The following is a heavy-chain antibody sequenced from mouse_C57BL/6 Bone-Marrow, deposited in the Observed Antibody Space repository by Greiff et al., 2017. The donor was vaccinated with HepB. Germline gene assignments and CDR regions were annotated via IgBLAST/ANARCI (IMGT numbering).Heavy chain of an antibody. Sequence: VKLMESGAELARPGASVKLSCKASGYTFTSYGISWVKQRTGQGLEWIGEIYPRSGNTYYNEKFKGKATLTADKSSSTAYMELRSLTSEDSAVYFCARSVYYYGSSYWFAYWGQGTLVTVSA. V-gene: IGHV1-81*01. CDR3: ARSVYYYGSSYWFAY. CDR1: GYTFTSYG. J-gene: IGHJ3*01. D-gene: IGHD1-1*01. CDR2: IYPRSGNT.